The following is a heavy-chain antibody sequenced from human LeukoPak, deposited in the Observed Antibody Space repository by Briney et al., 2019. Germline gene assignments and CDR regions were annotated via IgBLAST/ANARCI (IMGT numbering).Heavy chain of an antibody. CDR3: ARDPTGGIGSGQTRYYYYGMDV. Sequence: GRSLRLSCAASGFTFSSYDMHWVRRAPGKGLEWVSVISYDGSNKYYADSVKGRFTISRDNSKNTLYLQMNSLRAEDTAVYYCARDPTGGIGSGQTRYYYYGMDVWGQGTTVTVSS. J-gene: IGHJ6*02. CDR1: GFTFSSYD. CDR2: ISYDGSNK. V-gene: IGHV3-30-3*01. D-gene: IGHD2-15*01.